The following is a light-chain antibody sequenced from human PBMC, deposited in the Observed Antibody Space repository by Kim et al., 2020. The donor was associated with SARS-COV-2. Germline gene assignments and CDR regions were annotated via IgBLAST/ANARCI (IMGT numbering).Light chain of an antibody. V-gene: IGKV1-9*01. J-gene: IGKJ2*01. CDR1: KGINSY. Sequence: SATLRDSVTITGRASKGINSYLAWFQQKPGKAPEHLIYGASTLQSGVPARFSGSGSGTEYSLTITGLQPEDFATYFCQQFQSYPYTFGQGTKLEI. CDR3: QQFQSYPYT. CDR2: GAS.